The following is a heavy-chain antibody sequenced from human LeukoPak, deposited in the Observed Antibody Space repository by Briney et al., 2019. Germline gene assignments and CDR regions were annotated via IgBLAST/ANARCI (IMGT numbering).Heavy chain of an antibody. CDR3: ARDRIAAAGTDAFDI. V-gene: IGHV4-39*02. Sequence: SETLSLTCSVSGDSMSSSSYYWGWIRQPPGKGLEWIGTIYYSGSTYYNPSLKSRVTISVDTSKNQFSLKLSSVTAADTAVYYCARDRIAAAGTDAFDIWGQGTMVTVSS. CDR2: IYYSGST. CDR1: GDSMSSSSYY. J-gene: IGHJ3*02. D-gene: IGHD6-13*01.